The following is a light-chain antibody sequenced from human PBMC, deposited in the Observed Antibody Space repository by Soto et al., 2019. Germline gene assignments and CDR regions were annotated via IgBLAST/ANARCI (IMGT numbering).Light chain of an antibody. V-gene: IGLV1-44*01. CDR2: STD. J-gene: IGLJ2*01. CDR1: SSNIGAYT. CDR3: ATWDDSLNGPL. Sequence: QSVLTQPPSASGTPGQRVTISCSRSSSNIGAYTVHWYQQFPGAAPKLLIYSTDHRPSGVPDRFSGSKSGTSASLAISGLRSEDAAHYFCATWDDSLNGPLFGGGTKLTVL.